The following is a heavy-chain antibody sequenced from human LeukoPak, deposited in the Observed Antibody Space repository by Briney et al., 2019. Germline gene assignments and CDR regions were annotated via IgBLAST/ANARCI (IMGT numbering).Heavy chain of an antibody. CDR2: ISAGGGST. CDR1: GFTFSTYA. V-gene: IGHV3-23*01. CDR3: AKYYSIPTFDY. J-gene: IGHJ4*02. D-gene: IGHD4-11*01. Sequence: GGPLRLSCAASGFTFSTYAMTWVRQAPGKGLEWVSAISAGGGSTYYADSVKGRFTISRDNSKNTLYLQMNSLRAEDTAVYYCAKYYSIPTFDYWGQGTLVTVSS.